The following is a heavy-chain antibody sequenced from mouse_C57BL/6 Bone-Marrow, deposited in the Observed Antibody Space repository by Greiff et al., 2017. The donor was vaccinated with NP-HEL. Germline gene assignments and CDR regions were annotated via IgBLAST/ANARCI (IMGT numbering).Heavy chain of an antibody. Sequence: EVMLVESGGGLVKPGGSLKLSCAASGFTFSSYTMSWVRQTPEKRLEWVATISGGGGNTYYPDSVKGRFTISRDNAKNTLYLQMSSLRSEDTALYYCAIYSNWAYWGQGTLVTVSA. V-gene: IGHV5-9*01. D-gene: IGHD2-5*01. CDR2: ISGGGGNT. CDR1: GFTFSSYT. J-gene: IGHJ3*01. CDR3: AIYSNWAY.